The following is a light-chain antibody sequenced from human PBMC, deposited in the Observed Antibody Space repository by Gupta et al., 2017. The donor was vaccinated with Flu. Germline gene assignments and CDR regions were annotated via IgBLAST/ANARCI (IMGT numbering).Light chain of an antibody. V-gene: IGLV1-47*01. CDR3: AAWDDSLGGCYV. J-gene: IGLJ1*01. CDR2: GNN. CDR1: TSNVGRIS. Sequence: TTFCSESTSNVGRISAYGFRHPPGPAPTPLIYGNNQRPCAFPARFSGSKSGTSASLAISGLGSEDEADYYCAAWDDSLGGCYVFGTGTKVTVL.